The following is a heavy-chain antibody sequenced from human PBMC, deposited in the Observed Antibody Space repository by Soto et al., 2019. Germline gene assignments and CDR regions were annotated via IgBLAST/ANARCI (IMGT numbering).Heavy chain of an antibody. CDR1: GYSFTSYW. Sequence: GESLKISCEVSGYSFTSYWISWVRQMPGKGLEWMGRIDPSDSYTNYSPSFQGHVTISADKSISTAYLQWSSLKASDTAMYYCARHPKDYYDSSGDAFEIWGQGTMVTVSS. J-gene: IGHJ3*02. CDR2: IDPSDSYT. CDR3: ARHPKDYYDSSGDAFEI. V-gene: IGHV5-10-1*01. D-gene: IGHD3-22*01.